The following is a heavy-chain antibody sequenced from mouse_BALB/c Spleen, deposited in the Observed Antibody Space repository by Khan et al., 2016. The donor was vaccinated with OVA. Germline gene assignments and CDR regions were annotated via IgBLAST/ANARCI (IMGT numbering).Heavy chain of an antibody. CDR2: ISSGGHYT. CDR3: TRSLVDYHAMDY. D-gene: IGHD2-2*01. J-gene: IGHJ4*01. V-gene: IGHV5-9-3*01. Sequence: EVELVESGGGLVKPGGSLKLSCSASGFTFSTYGMSWVRQTPEKRLEWVATISSGGHYTFYPDSVKGRFTISRDNAKNTLYLHMSSLRSEDTAMYYCTRSLVDYHAMDYWGQGTSVTVSS. CDR1: GFTFSTYG.